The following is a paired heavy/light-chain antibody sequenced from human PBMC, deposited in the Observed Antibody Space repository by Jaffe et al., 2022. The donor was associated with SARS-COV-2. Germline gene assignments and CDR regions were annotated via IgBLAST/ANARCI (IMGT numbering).Heavy chain of an antibody. CDR2: IVVSVGNT. Sequence: EVQLLESGGGLVQPGGSLRLSCAASGFTFSSSALNWVRQAPGKGLEWVSGIVVSVGNTYYADAVKGRFTVSSDNSKTTLYLQMNSLRAEDTAIYFCTKTVGGGAGNTPDSWGQGTLVTVSS. J-gene: IGHJ4*02. CDR1: GFTFSSSA. CDR3: TKTVGGGAGNTPDS. V-gene: IGHV3-23*01. D-gene: IGHD1-26*01.
Light chain of an antibody. CDR2: GAS. CDR1: QSVSNNY. V-gene: IGKV3-20*01. CDR3: HQYGNSPRT. J-gene: IGKJ1*01. Sequence: EIVLTQSPGTLSLSPGERATLSCRASQSVSNNYLAWYQQRPGQAPRLLVYGASNRATGIPDRFSGSGSGTDFTLTISRLEPEDFAVYSCHQYGNSPRTFGQGTKVEIK.